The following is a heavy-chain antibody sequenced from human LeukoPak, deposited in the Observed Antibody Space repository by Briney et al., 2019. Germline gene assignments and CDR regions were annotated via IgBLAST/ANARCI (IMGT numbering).Heavy chain of an antibody. CDR1: GLTFSSYD. Sequence: GGSLRLSCEASGLTFSSYDMNWVRQAPGKGLEWVSRISNDGSSTWYADSVKGRFTISRDNAKNTLYLQMNSLRAEDTAVFYCARDAYGSSGYDYAYWGQGTLVTVSS. CDR2: ISNDGSST. V-gene: IGHV3-74*01. D-gene: IGHD5-12*01. J-gene: IGHJ4*02. CDR3: ARDAYGSSGYDYAY.